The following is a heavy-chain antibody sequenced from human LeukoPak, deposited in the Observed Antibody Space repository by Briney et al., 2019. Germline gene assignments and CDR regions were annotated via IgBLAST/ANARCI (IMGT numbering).Heavy chain of an antibody. J-gene: IGHJ5*01. CDR1: GFTFSSYD. CDR2: IRPSGDNT. CDR3: ARVAGWHWFDS. V-gene: IGHV3-23*01. Sequence: GGALRLSCAASGFTFSSYDMTWVRQAPGRGLEWVSSIRPSGDNTYYGDSVKGRFTISRDNSKNTVYLQMNNMRVDDTAVYYCARVAGWHWFDSWGQGTLVTVSS. D-gene: IGHD6-19*01.